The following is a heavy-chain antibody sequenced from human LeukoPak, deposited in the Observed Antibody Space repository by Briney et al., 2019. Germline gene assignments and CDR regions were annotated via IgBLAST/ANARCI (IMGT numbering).Heavy chain of an antibody. CDR1: GYTFTGYY. V-gene: IGHV1-2*02. J-gene: IGHJ4*02. D-gene: IGHD3-3*01. CDR3: ARVGVQFWSGYRY. Sequence: ASVKVSCKASGYTFTGYYMHWVRQAPGQGLEWMGWINPNSGGTNYAQKFQGRVTMTRDTSISTAYMELSRLRSDDTAVYYWARVGVQFWSGYRYWGQGTLVTVSS. CDR2: INPNSGGT.